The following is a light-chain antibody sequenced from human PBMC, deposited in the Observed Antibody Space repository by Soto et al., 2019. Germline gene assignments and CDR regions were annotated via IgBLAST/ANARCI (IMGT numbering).Light chain of an antibody. V-gene: IGLV2-8*01. Sequence: QSALTQPPSASGSPGQSVTISCTGTKNDIGVYDFVSWYQHHPGKAPRLIIYEVVQRPSGVPDRFSGSKSGNTASLTVSGLQAADEAEYYCSSYTTSSTVVFGTGTKVTVL. CDR1: KNDIGVYDF. J-gene: IGLJ1*01. CDR3: SSYTTSSTVV. CDR2: EVV.